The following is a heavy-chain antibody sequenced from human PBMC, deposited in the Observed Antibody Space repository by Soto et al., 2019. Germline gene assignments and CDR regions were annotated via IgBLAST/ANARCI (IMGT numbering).Heavy chain of an antibody. D-gene: IGHD3-22*01. CDR1: GGSFSGYY. J-gene: IGHJ4*02. Sequence: PSETLSLTCAVYGGSFSGYYWSWIRQPPGKGLEWIGEINHSGSTNYNPSLKSRVAISVDTSKNQFSLKLSSVTAADTAVYYCARKNYYDSSGYYYRGSNYFDYWGQGTLVTVS. V-gene: IGHV4-34*01. CDR2: INHSGST. CDR3: ARKNYYDSSGYYYRGSNYFDY.